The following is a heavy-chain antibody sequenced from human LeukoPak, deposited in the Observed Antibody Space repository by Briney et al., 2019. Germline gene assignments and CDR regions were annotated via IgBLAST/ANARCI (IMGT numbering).Heavy chain of an antibody. Sequence: PSETLSLTCTVSGGSISSSSYYWGWIRQSPGKGLEWIGSIYFTGSTYYNPSLKSRVTISVDTSKKQFSLKLSSVTAADTAVYYCARDEMNWFDPWGQGTLVTVSS. V-gene: IGHV4-39*07. CDR3: ARDEMNWFDP. J-gene: IGHJ5*02. D-gene: IGHD5-24*01. CDR1: GGSISSSSYY. CDR2: IYFTGST.